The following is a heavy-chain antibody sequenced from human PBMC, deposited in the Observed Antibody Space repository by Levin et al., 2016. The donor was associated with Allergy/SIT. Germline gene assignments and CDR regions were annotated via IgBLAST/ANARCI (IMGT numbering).Heavy chain of an antibody. CDR2: ISYHGSDK. J-gene: IGHJ4*02. D-gene: IGHD3-10*01. CDR1: GFTFTSYA. CDR3: ARDFMVVGITMVRAPDY. V-gene: IGHV3-30*04. Sequence: GGSLRLSCAASGFTFTSYAMHWVRQVPGKGLEWVAVISYHGSDKHYADSVKGRFTISRDNSKKMLYLQMSSLRAEDTAVYYCARDFMVVGITMVRAPDYWGQGTLVTVSS.